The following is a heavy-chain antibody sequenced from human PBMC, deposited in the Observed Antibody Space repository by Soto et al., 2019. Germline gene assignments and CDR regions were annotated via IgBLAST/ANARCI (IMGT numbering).Heavy chain of an antibody. J-gene: IGHJ4*02. CDR3: AKGRSEVVPAALNY. V-gene: IGHV3-23*01. CDR2: SSGSGINT. D-gene: IGHD2-2*01. CDR1: GFTFSSYA. Sequence: EVQLLESGGDLVQPGGSLRLSCAASGFTFSSYAMTWVRLAPGKGLEWVSSSSGSGINTYYADSVKGRFTISRDNSNNTLYLQMNSLRAEDTAVYYCAKGRSEVVPAALNYWGQGTLVTVSS.